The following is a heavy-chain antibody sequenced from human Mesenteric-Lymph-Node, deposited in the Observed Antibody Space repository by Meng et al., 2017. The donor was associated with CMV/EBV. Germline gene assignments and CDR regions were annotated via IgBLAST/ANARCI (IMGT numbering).Heavy chain of an antibody. D-gene: IGHD1-26*01. CDR2: ISYDGSNK. CDR3: ARDLEGGVDY. CDR1: GFTFSSYA. V-gene: IGHV3-30-3*01. J-gene: IGHJ4*02. Sequence: GESLKISCAASGFTFSSYAMHWVRQAPGKGLEWVAFISYDGSNKYYADSVKGRFTISRDNSKNTLYLQMNSLRAEDTAVYYCARDLEGGVDYWGQGTLVTVSS.